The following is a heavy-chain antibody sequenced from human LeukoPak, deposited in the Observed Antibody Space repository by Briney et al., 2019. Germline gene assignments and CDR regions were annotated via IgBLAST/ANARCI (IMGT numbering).Heavy chain of an antibody. CDR3: ARGPDYSNYVHYFDY. V-gene: IGHV3-23*01. CDR2: ISRSGEST. J-gene: IGHJ4*02. D-gene: IGHD4-11*01. CDR1: GFTFSGFA. Sequence: GGSLRLSCAASGFTFSGFAMSWIRQAPGKGLEWVSSISRSGESTFYADSVKGRFTISRDNSKNTLYLQMNSLRAEDTAVYYCARGPDYSNYVHYFDYWGQGTLVTVSS.